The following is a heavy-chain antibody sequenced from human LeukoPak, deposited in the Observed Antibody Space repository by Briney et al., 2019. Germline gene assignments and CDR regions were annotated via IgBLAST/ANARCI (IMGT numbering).Heavy chain of an antibody. J-gene: IGHJ4*02. CDR1: EFAFSLYA. V-gene: IGHV3-23*01. CDR2: ISGSGAEI. Sequence: GGSLRLSCAASEFAFSLYAMNWVRQAPGEGPEWVSSISGSGAEIRYADSVKGRFTISRDNSQNTLYLRMNSLRVEDTAIYYCSKDQTTRSIGYFDYWGQGTLVTVSS. CDR3: SKDQTTRSIGYFDY. D-gene: IGHD1-1*01.